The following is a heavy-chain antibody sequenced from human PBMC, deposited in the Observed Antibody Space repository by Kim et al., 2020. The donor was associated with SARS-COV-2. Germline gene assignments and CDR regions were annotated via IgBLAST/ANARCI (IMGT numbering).Heavy chain of an antibody. CDR2: IGTAGDT. V-gene: IGHV3-13*04. CDR3: ARGGYCSSTSCVEGRANFDY. CDR1: GFTFSSYD. D-gene: IGHD2-2*01. Sequence: GGSLRLSCAASGFTFSSYDMHWVRQATGKGLEWVSAIGTAGDTYYPGSVKGRFTISRENAKNSLYLQMNSLRAGDTAVYYCARGGYCSSTSCVEGRANFDYWGQGTLVTVSS. J-gene: IGHJ4*02.